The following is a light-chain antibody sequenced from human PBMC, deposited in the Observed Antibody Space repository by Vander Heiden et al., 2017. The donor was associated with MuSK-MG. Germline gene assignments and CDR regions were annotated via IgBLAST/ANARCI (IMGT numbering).Light chain of an antibody. CDR1: QSVNNNY. CDR3: QFDDSSSIT. Sequence: EVLLTQSRRTLSLSPGERATLSCRASQSVNNNYFDWYQQKPGQAPRLLIYGASSRATGLPDRFSGRASAADFSLTISILAPEDFTVYYSQFDDSSSITFGGGTKVEIK. J-gene: IGKJ4*01. V-gene: IGKV3-20*01. CDR2: GAS.